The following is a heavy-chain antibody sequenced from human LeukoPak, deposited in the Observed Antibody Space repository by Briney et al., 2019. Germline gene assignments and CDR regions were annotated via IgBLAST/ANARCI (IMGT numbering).Heavy chain of an antibody. Sequence: PGGSLRLSCAASGFTLSNFAMTWVRQAPGKGLEWVSAISGSGGGTYYADSVKGRFTISRDNSKNTLYLQMNSLRAEDTAVYYCAKEGYSSSWSFDYWGQGTLVTVSS. CDR3: AKEGYSSSWSFDY. CDR1: GFTLSNFA. D-gene: IGHD6-13*01. CDR2: ISGSGGGT. V-gene: IGHV3-23*01. J-gene: IGHJ4*02.